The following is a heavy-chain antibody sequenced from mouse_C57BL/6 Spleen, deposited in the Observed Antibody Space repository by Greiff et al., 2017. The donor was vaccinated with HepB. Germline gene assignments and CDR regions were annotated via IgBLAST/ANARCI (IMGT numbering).Heavy chain of an antibody. CDR3: ARRATSSGYGYDMDY. J-gene: IGHJ4*01. D-gene: IGHD3-1*01. Sequence: QVQLQQPGAELVRPGTSVKLSCKASGYTFTSYWMHWVKQRPGQGLEWIGVIDPSDSYTNYNQKFKGKATLTVDTSSSTAYMQLSSLTSEDSAVYYGARRATSSGYGYDMDYWGEGTSVTVSS. V-gene: IGHV1-59*01. CDR1: GYTFTSYW. CDR2: IDPSDSYT.